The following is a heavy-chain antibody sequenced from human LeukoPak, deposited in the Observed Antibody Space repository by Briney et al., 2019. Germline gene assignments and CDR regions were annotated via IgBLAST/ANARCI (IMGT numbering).Heavy chain of an antibody. CDR3: ARDPYSGGYGDYYYYYMDV. D-gene: IGHD1-26*01. CDR2: ITSSSSYI. V-gene: IGHV3-21*01. Sequence: GGSLRLSCAAYGFTFSIYEMNWVRQAPGKGLEWVSSITSSSSYIYYADSVKGRFTISRDNAKNSLYLQINSLRAEDTAVYYCARDPYSGGYGDYYYYYMDVWGKGTTVTISS. CDR1: GFTFSIYE. J-gene: IGHJ6*03.